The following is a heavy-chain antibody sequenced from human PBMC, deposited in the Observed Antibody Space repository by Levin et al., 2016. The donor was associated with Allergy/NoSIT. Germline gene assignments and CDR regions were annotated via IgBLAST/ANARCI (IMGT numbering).Heavy chain of an antibody. V-gene: IGHV4-30-4*01. J-gene: IGHJ4*02. Sequence: WIRQPPGKGLEWIGYIYYSGSTYYNPSLKSRVTISVDTSKNQFSLKLSSVTAADTAVYYCAREYGDYPGGGEDYFDYWGQGTLVTVSS. D-gene: IGHD4-17*01. CDR3: AREYGDYPGGGEDYFDY. CDR2: IYYSGST.